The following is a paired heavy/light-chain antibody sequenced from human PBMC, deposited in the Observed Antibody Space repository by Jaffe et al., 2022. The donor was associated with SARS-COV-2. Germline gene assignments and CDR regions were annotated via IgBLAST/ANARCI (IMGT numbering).Heavy chain of an antibody. Sequence: EVQLVESGGGLVQPGRSLRLSCAASGFTFDDYAMHWVRQAPGKGLEWVSGISWNSGSIGYADSVKGRFTISRDNAKNSLYLQMNSLRAEDTALYYCAKESDGYNRRYYYYMDVWGKGTTVTVSS. CDR3: AKESDGYNRRYYYYMDV. CDR2: ISWNSGSI. D-gene: IGHD5-12*01. V-gene: IGHV3-9*01. J-gene: IGHJ6*03. CDR1: GFTFDDYA.
Light chain of an antibody. CDR2: GKN. CDR1: SLRSYY. J-gene: IGLJ2*01. CDR3: NSRDSSGNPL. Sequence: SSELTQDPAVSVALGQTVRITCQGDSLRSYYASWYQQKPGQAPVLVIYGKNNRPSGIPDRFSGSSSGNTASLTITGAQAEDEADYYCNSRDSSGNPLFGGGTKLTVL. V-gene: IGLV3-19*01.